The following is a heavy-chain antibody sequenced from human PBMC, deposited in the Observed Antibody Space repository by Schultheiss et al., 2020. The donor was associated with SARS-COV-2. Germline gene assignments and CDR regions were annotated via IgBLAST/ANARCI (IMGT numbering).Heavy chain of an antibody. Sequence: ASVKVSCKGSGYSFTGYYMHWVRQAPGQGLEWMGWINPKTGGTNYAQKFQGRVTLTRDTSITTAYMELSSLRSDDTAVYYCARLQVAGTGLDPWGQGTLVTVSS. D-gene: IGHD6-19*01. CDR1: GYSFTGYY. CDR2: INPKTGGT. J-gene: IGHJ5*02. CDR3: ARLQVAGTGLDP. V-gene: IGHV1-2*02.